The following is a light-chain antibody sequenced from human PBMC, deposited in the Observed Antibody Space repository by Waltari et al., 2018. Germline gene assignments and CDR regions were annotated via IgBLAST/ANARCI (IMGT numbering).Light chain of an antibody. V-gene: IGKV1-33*01. CDR1: QGIASY. CDR3: QQYDNLPGT. CDR2: DAS. Sequence: QLTLSPSCLSASAGDRLTITCQASQGIASYLNWYRQKPGKAPQLLIYDASNLETGVPSRFSGSGSGTDFTFTINSLQPEDVATYYCQQYDNLPGTFGGGTKVEIK. J-gene: IGKJ4*01.